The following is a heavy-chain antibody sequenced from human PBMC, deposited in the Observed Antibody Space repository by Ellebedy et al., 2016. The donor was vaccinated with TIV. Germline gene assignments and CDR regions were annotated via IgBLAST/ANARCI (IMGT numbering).Heavy chain of an antibody. V-gene: IGHV4-59*01. J-gene: IGHJ4*02. Sequence: MPGGSLRLSCTVSGGSMINYYWSWVRQSPEKGLEWIAYVYYTGRTNCNPSLKSRVTISVDTSKNQFSLKLSSVTAADTAVYYCARMGQLWSLGAFDYWGQGTLVTVSS. CDR3: ARMGQLWSLGAFDY. CDR1: GGSMINYY. D-gene: IGHD5-18*01. CDR2: VYYTGRT.